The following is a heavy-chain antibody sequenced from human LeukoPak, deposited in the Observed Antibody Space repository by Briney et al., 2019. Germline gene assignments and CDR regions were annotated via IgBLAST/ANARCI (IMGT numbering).Heavy chain of an antibody. D-gene: IGHD2-2*01. J-gene: IGHJ3*02. CDR2: IYSGGST. CDR3: ARDLLTPQRIDI. CDR1: GFTVSSNY. Sequence: GGSLRLSCAASGFTVSSNYMSWVRQAPGKGLEWVSVIYSGGSTYYADSVKGRFTIFRDNSKNTLYLQMNSLRAEDTAVYYCARDLLTPQRIDIWGQGTMVTVSS. V-gene: IGHV3-53*01.